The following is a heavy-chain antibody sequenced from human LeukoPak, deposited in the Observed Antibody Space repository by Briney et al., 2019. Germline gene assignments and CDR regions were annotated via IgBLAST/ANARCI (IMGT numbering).Heavy chain of an antibody. D-gene: IGHD3-9*01. CDR1: GGSISSSSYY. J-gene: IGHJ4*02. V-gene: IGHV4-39*01. Sequence: SETLSLTCTVSGGSISSSSYYWGWIRQPPGKGLEWIGSMYYSGSTYYNPSLKSRLTMSVDTSTNQLSPMLSSVTAADAAVYYCARLNVLRYFDWQKHQNDFDYWGQGTLVTVSS. CDR3: ARLNVLRYFDWQKHQNDFDY. CDR2: MYYSGST.